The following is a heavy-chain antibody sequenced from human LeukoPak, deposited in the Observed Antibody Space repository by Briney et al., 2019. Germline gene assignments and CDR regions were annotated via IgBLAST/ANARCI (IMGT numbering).Heavy chain of an antibody. CDR1: GGSISSSN. Sequence: ETLSLTCAVSGGSISSSNWWSWVRQPPGKGLEWVSAISGSGGSTYYADSVKGRFTISRDNAKNSLYLQMNSLRDEDTAVYYCARDLILADSSGSSAHDYWGQGTLVTVSS. CDR2: ISGSGGST. CDR3: ARDLILADSSGSSAHDY. J-gene: IGHJ4*02. D-gene: IGHD2-15*01. V-gene: IGHV3-23*01.